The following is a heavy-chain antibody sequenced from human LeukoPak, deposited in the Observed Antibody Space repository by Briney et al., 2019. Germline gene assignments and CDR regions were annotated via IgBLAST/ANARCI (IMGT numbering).Heavy chain of an antibody. CDR2: IYYSGST. Sequence: SETLSLTCTVSGGSISSGDCYWSWIRQPPGKGLEWIGYIYYSGSTYYNPSLKSRVTISVDTSKNQFSLKLSSVTAADTAVYYCARDPTVTRSFDYWGQGTLVTVSS. J-gene: IGHJ4*02. V-gene: IGHV4-30-4*08. CDR1: GGSISSGDCY. CDR3: ARDPTVTRSFDY. D-gene: IGHD4-17*01.